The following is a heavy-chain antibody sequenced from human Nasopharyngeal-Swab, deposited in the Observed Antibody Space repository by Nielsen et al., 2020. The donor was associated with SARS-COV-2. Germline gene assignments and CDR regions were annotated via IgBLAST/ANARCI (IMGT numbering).Heavy chain of an antibody. J-gene: IGHJ5*02. Sequence: ASVKVSCKASGYTFTGYYMHWVRQAPGQGVEWMGRINPNSGGTNYAQKFQGRVTMTRDTSISTAYMELSRLRSDDTAVYYCARDPLPGVVIGWFDPWGQGTLVTVSS. D-gene: IGHD3-3*01. CDR2: INPNSGGT. V-gene: IGHV1-2*06. CDR1: GYTFTGYY. CDR3: ARDPLPGVVIGWFDP.